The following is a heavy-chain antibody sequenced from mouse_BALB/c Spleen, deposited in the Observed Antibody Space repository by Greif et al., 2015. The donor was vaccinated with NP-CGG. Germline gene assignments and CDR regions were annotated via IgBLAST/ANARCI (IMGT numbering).Heavy chain of an antibody. V-gene: IGHV1-80*01. CDR1: GYAFSSYW. Sequence: QVQLKQSGAELVRPGSSVKISCKASGYAFSSYWMNWVKQRPGQGLEWIGQIYPGDGDTNYNGKFKGKATLTADKSSSTAYMQLSSLTSEDSAAYFWAREDYGTRYFDVWGAGTTVTVSS. CDR2: IYPGDGDT. J-gene: IGHJ1*01. D-gene: IGHD1-1*01. CDR3: AREDYGTRYFDV.